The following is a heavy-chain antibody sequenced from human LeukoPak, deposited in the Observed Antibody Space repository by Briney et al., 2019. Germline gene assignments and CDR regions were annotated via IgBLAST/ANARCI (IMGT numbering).Heavy chain of an antibody. CDR3: ASRRRPTLYGSGSYYGYLGY. V-gene: IGHV4-59*12. CDR1: GGSISSYY. CDR2: IYYSGST. D-gene: IGHD3-10*01. Sequence: SETLSLTCTVSGGSISSYYWSWIRQPPGKGPEWIGYIYYSGSTNYNPSLKSRVTISVDTSKNQFSLKLSSVTAADTAVYYCASRRRPTLYGSGSYYGYLGYWGQGTLVTVSS. J-gene: IGHJ4*02.